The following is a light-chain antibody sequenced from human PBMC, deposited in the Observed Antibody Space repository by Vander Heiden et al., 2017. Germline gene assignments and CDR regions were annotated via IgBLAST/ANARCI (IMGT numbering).Light chain of an antibody. CDR2: DAT. J-gene: IGKJ2*01. V-gene: IGKV1-13*02. Sequence: AIHLTQSPSSLSTSVGARVTITCRASQGITSALAWYQQKPGKRPELLIYDATSLETGVALRFSGSGSGTDFTLTISSLQPEDAATYFCQQFSIYPRTFGQGTKLEIK. CDR3: QQFSIYPRT. CDR1: QGITSA.